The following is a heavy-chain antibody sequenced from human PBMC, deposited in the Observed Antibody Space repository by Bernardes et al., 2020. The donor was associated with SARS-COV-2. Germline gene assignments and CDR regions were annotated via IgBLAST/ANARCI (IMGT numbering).Heavy chain of an antibody. V-gene: IGHV3-21*01. CDR2: ISSSSGYI. D-gene: IGHD3-22*01. CDR1: GFTFSTYS. Sequence: GGSLRLSCAASGFTFSTYSMNWVRQVPGKGLEWVSSISSSSGYIDYADSVKGRFTISRDNAKNSLYLQMNSLRAEDTAVYYCARGGLYYYDSSGYYNDAFDIWGQGTMVTVSS. J-gene: IGHJ3*02. CDR3: ARGGLYYYDSSGYYNDAFDI.